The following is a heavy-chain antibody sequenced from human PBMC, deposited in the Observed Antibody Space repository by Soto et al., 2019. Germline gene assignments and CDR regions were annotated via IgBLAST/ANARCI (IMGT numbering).Heavy chain of an antibody. D-gene: IGHD2-15*01. V-gene: IGHV3-21*01. CDR2: ISSSSSYI. J-gene: IGHJ4*02. CDR3: ARAYGSQSYYFDY. Sequence: GGSLRLSCAASGFTFSSYSMNWVRQAPGKGLEWVSSISSSSSYIYYADSVKGRFTISRDNAKNSLYLQMNSLRAEDTAVYYCARAYGSQSYYFDYWGQGTLVTVSS. CDR1: GFTFSSYS.